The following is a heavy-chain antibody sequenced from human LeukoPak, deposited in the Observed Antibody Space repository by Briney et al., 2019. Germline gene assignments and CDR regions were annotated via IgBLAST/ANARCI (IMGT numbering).Heavy chain of an antibody. D-gene: IGHD6-19*01. V-gene: IGHV1-18*01. CDR3: ARDRVAGSFSYYGIDV. Sequence: HGASVKVSCKASGYTFTNYGISWVRQAPGQGLEWMGWISAYNGNTNYAQKLQGRVTMTTDTSTSTAYMELRSLRSDDTAVYYCARDRVAGSFSYYGIDVWGRGTMVTVSS. CDR2: ISAYNGNT. J-gene: IGHJ6*02. CDR1: GYTFTNYG.